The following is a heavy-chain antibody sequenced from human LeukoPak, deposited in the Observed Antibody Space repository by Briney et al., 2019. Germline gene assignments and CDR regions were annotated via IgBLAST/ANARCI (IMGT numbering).Heavy chain of an antibody. CDR3: ATTRRLPLLGFDS. CDR1: GYPFSTHD. J-gene: IGHJ5*01. D-gene: IGHD2-15*01. Sequence: ASVKVSCKASGYPFSTHDINWVRQATGQGLEWMGWMNPNSNTAGYAQKFQGRVAMTRDTSISTDYMELSSLRSEDTAVYYCATTRRLPLLGFDSWGQGTLVTVPS. V-gene: IGHV1-8*01. CDR2: MNPNSNTA.